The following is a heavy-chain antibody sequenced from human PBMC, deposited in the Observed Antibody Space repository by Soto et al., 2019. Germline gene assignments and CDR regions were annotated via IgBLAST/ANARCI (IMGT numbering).Heavy chain of an antibody. CDR1: GFNFRAYG. CDR3: AKGSSSVYYYYYGMDV. J-gene: IGHJ6*02. D-gene: IGHD6-6*01. CDR2: MSSDASNK. Sequence: LRLSCAASGFNFRAYGMHWVRQAPGKGLQWVAVMSSDASNKYYADSVKGRFTISRDNSQNTLYLQMNSLRPEDTAVYYCAKGSSSVYYYYYGMDVWGQGTTVTVSS. V-gene: IGHV3-30*18.